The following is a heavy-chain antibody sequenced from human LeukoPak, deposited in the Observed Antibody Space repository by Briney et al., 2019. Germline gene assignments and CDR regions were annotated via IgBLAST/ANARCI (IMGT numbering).Heavy chain of an antibody. Sequence: PGPTLVKPTQTLTLTCTFSGFSLRTTGVGVGWIRQPPVKALEWPALIYWDDDKRYSPSLKRRLTITKDTSKNQVVLTMTNMDPMDKATYYCAHSQNYYESSGYYSSFDYWGQGTLVTVSS. CDR2: IYWDDDK. D-gene: IGHD3-22*01. CDR1: GFSLRTTGVG. J-gene: IGHJ4*02. CDR3: AHSQNYYESSGYYSSFDY. V-gene: IGHV2-5*02.